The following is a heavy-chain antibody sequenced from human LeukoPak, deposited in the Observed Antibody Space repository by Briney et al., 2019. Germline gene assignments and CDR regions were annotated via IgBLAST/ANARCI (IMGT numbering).Heavy chain of an antibody. CDR1: GYTFSTYR. CDR3: ARRDGGNSRWFDP. Sequence: GESLKISCKGSGYTFSTYRIAWVRQMPGKGLEWMGIIYPGDSDTRYSPSFQGQVTISVDKSISTAYLQWSSLKASDTAMYYCARRDGGNSRWFDPWGQGTLVTVSS. CDR2: IYPGDSDT. V-gene: IGHV5-51*01. D-gene: IGHD4-23*01. J-gene: IGHJ5*02.